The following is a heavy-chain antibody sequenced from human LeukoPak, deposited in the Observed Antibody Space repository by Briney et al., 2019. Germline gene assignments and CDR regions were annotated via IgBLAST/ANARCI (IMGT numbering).Heavy chain of an antibody. CDR2: IIPIFGTA. J-gene: IGHJ3*02. Sequence: SVKVSCKASGGTFSSYAISWVRQAPGQGLEWMGGIIPIFGTANYAQKFQGRVTITADESTSTAYMELSSLRSEDTAVYYCARDFFAYYDFWSGFFDIWGQGTMVTVSS. V-gene: IGHV1-69*01. CDR1: GGTFSSYA. CDR3: ARDFFAYYDFWSGFFDI. D-gene: IGHD3-3*01.